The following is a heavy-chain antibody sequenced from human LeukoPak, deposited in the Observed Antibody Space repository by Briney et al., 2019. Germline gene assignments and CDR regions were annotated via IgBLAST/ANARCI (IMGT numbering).Heavy chain of an antibody. CDR3: AKDRYADYYDSSGMDV. CDR1: GFTFCDYA. J-gene: IGHJ6*02. CDR2: ISWNSGSI. D-gene: IGHD3-22*01. Sequence: ALGLSFSTSGFTFCDYAIHWGRQAPRKGLEGGSGISWNSGSIGYADSVKGRFTISRDNAKNSLYLQMNSLRAEDTALYYCAKDRYADYYDSSGMDVWGQGTTVTVSS. V-gene: IGHV3-9*01.